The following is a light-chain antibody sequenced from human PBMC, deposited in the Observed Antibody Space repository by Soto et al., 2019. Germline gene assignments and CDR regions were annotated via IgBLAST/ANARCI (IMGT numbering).Light chain of an antibody. V-gene: IGLV2-14*01. Sequence: QAALAQPAAVSGSRGQSITISCTGTSSDVGGFDFVSWYQQHPGKAPKLMIYEVNNRPSGVSNRFSASKSGNTASLTISGLQAEDEADYYCSSWTTSTTQVLGGGTKLTVL. CDR1: SSDVGGFDF. CDR2: EVN. CDR3: SSWTTSTTQV. J-gene: IGLJ3*02.